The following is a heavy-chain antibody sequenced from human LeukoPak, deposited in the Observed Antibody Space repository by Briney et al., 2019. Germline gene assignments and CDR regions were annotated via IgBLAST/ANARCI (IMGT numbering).Heavy chain of an antibody. V-gene: IGHV3-23*01. CDR2: ISGSGGST. CDR1: GFTVSSNY. CDR3: ATATRIDFDY. Sequence: GGSLRLSCAASGFTVSSNYMSWVRQAPGKGLEWVSAISGSGGSTYYADSVKGRFTISRDNSKNTLYLQMNSLRAEDTAVYYCATATRIDFDYWGQGTLVTVSS. J-gene: IGHJ4*02.